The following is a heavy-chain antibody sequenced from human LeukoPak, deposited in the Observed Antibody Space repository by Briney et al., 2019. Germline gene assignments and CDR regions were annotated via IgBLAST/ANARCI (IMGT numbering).Heavy chain of an antibody. Sequence: ASVKVSCKASGYTFTTYGITWVRQAPGQGLEWMGWISIYNGNIIYAQKFQGRVTITTDTSTTTAYMELRSLRSDDTAVYYCVRVQDYVRWFDPWGQGTLVTVSS. V-gene: IGHV1-18*01. CDR2: ISIYNGNI. CDR1: GYTFTTYG. CDR3: VRVQDYVRWFDP. J-gene: IGHJ5*02. D-gene: IGHD3-10*02.